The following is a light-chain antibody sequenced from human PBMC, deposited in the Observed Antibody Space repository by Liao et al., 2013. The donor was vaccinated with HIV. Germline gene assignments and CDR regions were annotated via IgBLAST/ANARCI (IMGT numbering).Light chain of an antibody. CDR2: QDK. CDR3: QACDTNTVV. CDR1: KLGDKY. J-gene: IGLJ3*02. Sequence: SFELTQPPSVSVSPGQTASIICSGDKLGDKYVSWYQQKPGQSPVLVIYQDKRRPSGIPERFSGSDSGDTATLTISGTQAVDEADYYCQACDTNTVVFGGGTRLTVL. V-gene: IGLV3-1*01.